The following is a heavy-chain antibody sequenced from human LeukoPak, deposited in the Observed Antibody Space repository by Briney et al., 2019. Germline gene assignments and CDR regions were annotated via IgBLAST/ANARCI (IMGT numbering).Heavy chain of an antibody. D-gene: IGHD3-22*01. J-gene: IGHJ5*02. CDR2: IYTSGST. CDR1: GGSISSYY. Sequence: PSETLSLTCTVSGGSISSYYWSWIRQPAGKGLEWIGRIYTSGSTNYNPSLKSRVTISVDTSKNQFSLKLSSVTAADTAVYYCARARNYYEISCYYRFDRRGQGTLVTVSS. V-gene: IGHV4-4*07. CDR3: ARARNYYEISCYYRFDR.